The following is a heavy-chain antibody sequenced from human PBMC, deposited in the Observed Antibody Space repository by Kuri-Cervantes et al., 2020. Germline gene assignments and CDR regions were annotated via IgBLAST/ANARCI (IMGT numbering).Heavy chain of an antibody. V-gene: IGHV4-59*12. D-gene: IGHD4-17*01. CDR1: GGSISSYY. CDR2: IYYSGST. Sequence: SETLSLTCTVSGGSISSYYWSWIRQPPGKGLEWIGYIYYSGSTNYNPSLKSRVTISVDTSKNQFSLKLSSVTAADTAVYYCASCMTTVNYYYYYMDVWGKGTTVTVSS. J-gene: IGHJ6*03. CDR3: ASCMTTVNYYYYYMDV.